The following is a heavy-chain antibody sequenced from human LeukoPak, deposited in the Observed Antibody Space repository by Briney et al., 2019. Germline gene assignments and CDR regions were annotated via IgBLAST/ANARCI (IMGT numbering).Heavy chain of an antibody. J-gene: IGHJ6*03. CDR1: GGSISSSSYY. Sequence: SETLSLTCTVSGGSISSSSYYWGWIRQPPGKGLEWIGSIYYSGSTNYNPSLKSRVTISVDTSKNQFSLKLSSVTAADTAVYYCARVPIDYYYMDVWGKGTTVTVSS. V-gene: IGHV4-39*07. CDR2: IYYSGST. CDR3: ARVPIDYYYMDV.